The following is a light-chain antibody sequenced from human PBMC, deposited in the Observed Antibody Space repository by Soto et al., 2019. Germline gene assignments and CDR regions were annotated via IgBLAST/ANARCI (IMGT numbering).Light chain of an antibody. Sequence: DIQMTQSPSSLSASVGDRVTITCRASQGISNYLAWYQQKPGRVPTLLISAASTLQLGVPSRFSGSGSGTDFTLTITSLQPEDVATYYCQRYNGASTFGQGTKVEI. J-gene: IGKJ1*01. CDR2: AAS. CDR1: QGISNY. V-gene: IGKV1-27*01. CDR3: QRYNGAST.